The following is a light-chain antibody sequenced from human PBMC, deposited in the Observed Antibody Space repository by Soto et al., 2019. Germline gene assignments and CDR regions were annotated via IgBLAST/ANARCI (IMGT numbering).Light chain of an antibody. V-gene: IGLV1-47*02. Sequence: QSVLTQSPSASGTPGQRVTISCSGQNSNIGTYYVYWYQHLPGAAPKLLIYSTNLRPSGVPDRFSGSNSGTSASLAISGLRAEDAGHYYWASWDVSLSGWVFGGGTKLTVL. CDR1: NSNIGTYY. CDR2: STN. J-gene: IGLJ3*02. CDR3: ASWDVSLSGWV.